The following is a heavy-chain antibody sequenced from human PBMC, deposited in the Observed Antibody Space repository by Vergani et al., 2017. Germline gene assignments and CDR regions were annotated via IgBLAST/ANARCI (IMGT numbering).Heavy chain of an antibody. D-gene: IGHD4-17*01. J-gene: IGHJ3*02. CDR2: ISWNSGSI. Sequence: EVQLLESGGGLVQPGGSLRLSCAASGFTFDDYAMHWVRQAPGKGLEWVSGISWNSGSIGYADSVKGRFTISRDNAKNSLYLQMNSLRAEDTAVYYCAKDRDFGDYLAFDIWGQGTMVTVSS. V-gene: IGHV3-9*01. CDR1: GFTFDDYA. CDR3: AKDRDFGDYLAFDI.